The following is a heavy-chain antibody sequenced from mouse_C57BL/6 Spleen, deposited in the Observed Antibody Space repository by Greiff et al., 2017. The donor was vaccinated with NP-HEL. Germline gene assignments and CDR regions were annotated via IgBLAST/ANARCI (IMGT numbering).Heavy chain of an antibody. Sequence: QVTLKVSGPGILQPSQTLSLTCSFSGFSLSTFGMGVGWIRQPSGKGLEWLAHIWWDDDKSYNPALKSRLPISKDTSKNQVFLKIANVDTADTATYYCARIDPPITTVVDVYYFDYWGQGTTLTVSS. CDR3: ARIDPPITTVVDVYYFDY. CDR2: IWWDDDK. V-gene: IGHV8-8*01. J-gene: IGHJ2*01. CDR1: GFSLSTFGMG. D-gene: IGHD1-1*01.